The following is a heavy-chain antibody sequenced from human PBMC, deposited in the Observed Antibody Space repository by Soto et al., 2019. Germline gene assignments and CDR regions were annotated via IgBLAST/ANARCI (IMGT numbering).Heavy chain of an antibody. CDR3: AREGFSDYEALDY. V-gene: IGHV4-59*01. Sequence: QVHLQESGPGLLKPSETLSLTCSVSGGPIRSYYLSWVRQAPGKGLEWIAYIAYTGITGYNPSLRSRVTISGDTSQNVFSLKMTSVTAADTAVYYCAREGFSDYEALDYWGQGILVTVSS. J-gene: IGHJ4*02. CDR1: GGPIRSYY. CDR2: IAYTGIT. D-gene: IGHD5-12*01.